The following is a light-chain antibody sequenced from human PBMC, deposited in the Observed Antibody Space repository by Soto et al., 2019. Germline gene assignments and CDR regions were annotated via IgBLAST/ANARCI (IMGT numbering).Light chain of an antibody. CDR2: DVR. V-gene: IGLV2-14*01. CDR1: SSDVGGYNY. Sequence: SVLPQPASVSGFPGQPNPFPCPGTSSDVGGYNYVSWYQQHPGKAPKLMIYDVRNRASGASNRFSGSKSGNTASLTISGLQAEDEADYYCTSYTSSSTLYVFGTGTRSPS. CDR3: TSYTSSSTLYV. J-gene: IGLJ1*01.